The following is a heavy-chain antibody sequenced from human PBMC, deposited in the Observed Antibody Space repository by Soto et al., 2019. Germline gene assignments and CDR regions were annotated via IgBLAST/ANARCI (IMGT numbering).Heavy chain of an antibody. D-gene: IGHD2-2*01. CDR2: IYYSGST. V-gene: IGHV4-31*03. CDR1: GGSISSGGYY. Sequence: SETLSLTCTVSGGSISSGGYYWSWIRQHPGKGLEWIGYIYYSGSTYSNPSLKSRVTISVDTSKNQFSLKLSSVTAADTAVYYCARYSSTSRVDYWGQGTLVTVSS. CDR3: ARYSSTSRVDY. J-gene: IGHJ4*02.